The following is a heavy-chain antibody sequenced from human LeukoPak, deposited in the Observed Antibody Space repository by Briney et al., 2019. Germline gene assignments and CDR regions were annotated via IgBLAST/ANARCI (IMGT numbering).Heavy chain of an antibody. CDR1: GGSISSSTYY. V-gene: IGHV4-39*07. CDR2: IFYSGRT. Sequence: SETLSLTCTVSGGSISSSTYYWGWIRQPPGKGLEWIGSIFYSGRTYYNPSLKSRVTMSVDTSKNQFSLRLSSVNAADTAVYYCARDILATSIAAPYYWGQGTLVTVSS. J-gene: IGHJ4*02. CDR3: ARDILATSIAAPYY. D-gene: IGHD6-13*01.